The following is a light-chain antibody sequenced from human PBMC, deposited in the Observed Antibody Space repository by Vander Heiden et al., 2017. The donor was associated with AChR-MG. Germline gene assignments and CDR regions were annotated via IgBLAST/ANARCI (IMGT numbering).Light chain of an antibody. CDR2: RSN. Sequence: QSVLTQPPSASGTSGQRVTVSCSGSTSNIGRNSVNWYLQFPGTAPKLLIHRSNQRPSGVPDRFSGSKSGTSASLAISGLQSEDEADYYCATWDDSLNAPVFGGGTKVTVL. CDR3: ATWDDSLNAPV. CDR1: TSNIGRNS. J-gene: IGLJ3*02. V-gene: IGLV1-44*01.